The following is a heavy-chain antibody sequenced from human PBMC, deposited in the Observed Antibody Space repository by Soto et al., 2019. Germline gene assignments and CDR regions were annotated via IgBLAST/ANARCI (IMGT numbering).Heavy chain of an antibody. J-gene: IGHJ4*02. CDR1: AGSFSPYY. CDR2: INHSGST. CDR3: GSASPNYYGSGSYQTTSVDY. D-gene: IGHD3-10*01. Sequence: SETLSLPSAVYAGSFSPYYRSWFLQPPWKGLEWIGEINHSGSTNYNPSLKSRVTISVDTSKNQFSLKLSSVTAADTAVYYCGSASPNYYGSGSYQTTSVDYWGQGTLVTVS. V-gene: IGHV4-34*01.